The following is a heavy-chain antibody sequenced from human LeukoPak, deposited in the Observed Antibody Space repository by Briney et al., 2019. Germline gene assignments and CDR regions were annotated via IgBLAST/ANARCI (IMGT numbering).Heavy chain of an antibody. V-gene: IGHV3-30*02. CDR2: IRYDGSNK. Sequence: GGSLRLSCAASGFTFSSYGMHWVRQAPGKGLEWVAFIRYDGSNKYYADSVKGRFTISRDNSKNTLYPQVNSLRAEDTAVYYCAKVCSASCYKEFDYWGQGTLVTVSS. CDR1: GFTFSSYG. CDR3: AKVCSASCYKEFDY. J-gene: IGHJ4*02. D-gene: IGHD2-2*01.